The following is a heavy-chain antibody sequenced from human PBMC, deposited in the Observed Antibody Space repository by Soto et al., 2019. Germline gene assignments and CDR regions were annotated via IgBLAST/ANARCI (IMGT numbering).Heavy chain of an antibody. CDR1: GGSFSGYY. CDR2: INHSGST. V-gene: IGHV4-34*01. CDR3: ARGRAVVVPAAIGVGERDYYYGMDV. D-gene: IGHD2-2*01. Sequence: SETLSLTCAVYGGSFSGYYWSWIRQPPGKGLEWIGEINHSGSTNYNPSLKSRVTISVDTSKNQFSLKLSSVTAADTAVYYCARGRAVVVPAAIGVGERDYYYGMDVWGQGTTVTVSS. J-gene: IGHJ6*02.